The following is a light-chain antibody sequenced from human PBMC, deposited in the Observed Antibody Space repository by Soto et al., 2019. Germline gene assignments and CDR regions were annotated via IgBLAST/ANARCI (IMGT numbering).Light chain of an antibody. J-gene: IGKJ1*01. CDR2: GAS. CDR3: QQYGSSPGWT. CDR1: QSVSSSY. V-gene: IGKV3-20*01. Sequence: EIVLTQSPGTLSLSPGERATLSCRASQSVSSSYLAWYQQKPGQAPRLLIYGASSRATGIPDRFSGSGSGTEFTLTVSRVEPEDFAVYYCQQYGSSPGWTFGKGTKVEIK.